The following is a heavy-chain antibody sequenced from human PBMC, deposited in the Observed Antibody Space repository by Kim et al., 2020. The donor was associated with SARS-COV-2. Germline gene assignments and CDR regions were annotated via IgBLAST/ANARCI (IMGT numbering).Heavy chain of an antibody. CDR1: GFTFSSYA. CDR2: ISGTGGST. V-gene: IGHV3-23*01. J-gene: IGHJ4*02. D-gene: IGHD2-15*01. Sequence: VGSLRLSCAASGFTFSSYAMSWVRQAPGKGLEWVSTISGTGGSTHFADSVKGRFTISRDNSKSTLYLEINSLRVEDTAVYYCAKDSRYCSGGSCYSGLDYWGQGTRVTVSS. CDR3: AKDSRYCSGGSCYSGLDY.